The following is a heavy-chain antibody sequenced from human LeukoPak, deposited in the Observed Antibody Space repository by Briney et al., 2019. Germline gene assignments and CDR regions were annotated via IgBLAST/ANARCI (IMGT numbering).Heavy chain of an antibody. CDR1: GYTFTGYY. Sequence: ASVKVSCKASGYTFTGYYMHWVRQAPGQGLEWMGWINLNSGGTNYAQKFQGRVTMTRDTSISTAYMELSRLRSDDTAVYYCARGGFLEWLLVGDYWGQGTLVTVSS. D-gene: IGHD3-3*01. J-gene: IGHJ4*02. V-gene: IGHV1-2*02. CDR2: INLNSGGT. CDR3: ARGGFLEWLLVGDY.